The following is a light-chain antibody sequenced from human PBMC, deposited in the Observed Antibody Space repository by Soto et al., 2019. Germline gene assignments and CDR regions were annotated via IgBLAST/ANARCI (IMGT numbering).Light chain of an antibody. CDR3: QQHEKLPYT. CDR2: DIS. J-gene: IGKJ2*01. V-gene: IGKV1-33*01. CDR1: QVISNY. Sequence: DIQMTQSASSLSASVGDRVTINCQASQVISNYLNWYQQKPRKAPKLLMYDISTLEIGVSSRISGCGSRTDFTYTITGLQPEDIATYYCQQHEKLPYTFGQETNLEI.